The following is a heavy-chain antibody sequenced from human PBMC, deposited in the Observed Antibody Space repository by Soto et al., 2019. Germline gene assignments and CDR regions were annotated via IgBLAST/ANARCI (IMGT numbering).Heavy chain of an antibody. CDR1: GFTFSSYN. D-gene: IGHD3-22*01. CDR2: ISASSTYI. V-gene: IGHV3-21*01. CDR3: ARNGNFYDSGGSLDY. Sequence: EVQLVESGGDVVKAGGSLRLSCVGSGFTFSSYNMHWVRQAPGKGLEWVSSISASSTYIHYADSVKGRFTISRDNANNSLYLHMNSLRAADTAVYYCARNGNFYDSGGSLDYWCQGTLVTVSS. J-gene: IGHJ4*02.